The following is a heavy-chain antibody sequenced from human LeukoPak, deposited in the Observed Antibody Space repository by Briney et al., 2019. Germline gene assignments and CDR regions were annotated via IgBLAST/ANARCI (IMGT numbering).Heavy chain of an antibody. CDR2: IKGDGSVQ. Sequence: GGSLRLSCVASGFTFSSSWMNWVRQAPGKGLEWVANIKGDGSVQSYVDSVKGRFTISRDNAKNSLFLQMNSLRAEDTAVYYCAREWDCSGGSCYSTQFDFWGQGTLVTVSS. V-gene: IGHV3-7*01. CDR3: AREWDCSGGSCYSTQFDF. D-gene: IGHD2-15*01. J-gene: IGHJ4*02. CDR1: GFTFSSSW.